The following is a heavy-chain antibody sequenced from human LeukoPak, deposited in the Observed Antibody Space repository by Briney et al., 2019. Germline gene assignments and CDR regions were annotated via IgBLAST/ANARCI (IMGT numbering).Heavy chain of an antibody. CDR2: IGIAGDT. J-gene: IGHJ6*02. CDR1: GFTFSSHD. D-gene: IGHD6-6*01. CDR3: ARAPPYSSASWGYYGMDV. Sequence: GGSLRLSCAASGFTFSSHDMHWVRQTIGKGLEWVSSIGIAGDTYYPGSVKGRFTISRENAKNSLYLQMNSLRAGDTAVYYCARAPPYSSASWGYYGMDVWGQGTTVTVSS. V-gene: IGHV3-13*01.